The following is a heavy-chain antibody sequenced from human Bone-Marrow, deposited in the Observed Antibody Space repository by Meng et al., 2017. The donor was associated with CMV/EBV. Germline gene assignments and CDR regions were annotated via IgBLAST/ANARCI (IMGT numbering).Heavy chain of an antibody. CDR2: ISAYNGNT. J-gene: IGHJ6*02. CDR1: GFSFSTYW. CDR3: ARDRYCSSTSCYTGRYYYYGMDV. D-gene: IGHD2-2*02. V-gene: IGHV1-18*04. Sequence: ASVKVSCKGSGFSFSTYWIAWVRQMPGRGLEWMGRISAYNGNTNYAQKLQGRVTMTTDTSTSTAYMELRSLRSDDTAVYYCARDRYCSSTSCYTGRYYYYGMDVWGQGTTVTVSS.